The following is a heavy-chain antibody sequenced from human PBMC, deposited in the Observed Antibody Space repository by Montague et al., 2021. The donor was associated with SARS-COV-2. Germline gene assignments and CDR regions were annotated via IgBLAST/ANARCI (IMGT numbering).Heavy chain of an antibody. D-gene: IGHD3-22*01. CDR1: GFAFSYYA. CDR3: AKAHYYESSGYDF. CDR2: ISGSGGTT. Sequence: SLRLSCAASGFAFSYYAMSWVRQAPGKGLEWVSTISGSGGTTYYADSVKDRFTISRDNPKKTLYLRMNSLRDDDTAVYYCAKAHYYESSGYDFWGQGTLVTVSS. V-gene: IGHV3-23*01. J-gene: IGHJ4*02.